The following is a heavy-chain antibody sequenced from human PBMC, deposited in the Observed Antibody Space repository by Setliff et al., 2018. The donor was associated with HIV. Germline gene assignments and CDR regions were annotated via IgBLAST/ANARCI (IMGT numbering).Heavy chain of an antibody. J-gene: IGHJ4*02. CDR1: GGSVSDTSYY. CDR3: ARLGDSGYDFRGYFDY. Sequence: SETLSLTCTVSGGSVSDTSYYWGRVRQPPGKGLEWLANVYYSGGTYYNPSLNSRVTISVDTSRNQFSLKLTSVTAADTALYFCARLGDSGYDFRGYFDYWGQGKLVTVSS. V-gene: IGHV4-39*01. D-gene: IGHD5-12*01. CDR2: VYYSGGT.